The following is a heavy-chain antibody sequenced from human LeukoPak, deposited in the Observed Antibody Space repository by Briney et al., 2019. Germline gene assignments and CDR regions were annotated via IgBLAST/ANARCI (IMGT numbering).Heavy chain of an antibody. CDR2: IIPIFGTA. CDR1: GGTFSSYA. J-gene: IGHJ4*02. Sequence: GSSVKVSCKASGGTFSSYAISWVRQAPGQGLEWMGGIIPIFGTANYAQKFQGRVTITTDESTSTAYMELSSLRSEDTAVYYCARVQYSYGSPYYFDYWGQGTLVTVSS. V-gene: IGHV1-69*05. CDR3: ARVQYSYGSPYYFDY. D-gene: IGHD5-18*01.